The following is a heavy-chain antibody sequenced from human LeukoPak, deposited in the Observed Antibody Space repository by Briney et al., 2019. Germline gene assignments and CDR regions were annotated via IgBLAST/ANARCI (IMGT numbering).Heavy chain of an antibody. V-gene: IGHV4-59*01. Sequence: PSETLSLTCAVYGGSFSGYYWSWIRQPPGKGLEWIGYIYYSGSTNYNPSLKSRVTISVDTSKNQFSLKLSSVTAADTAVYYCARGPHTYYDFWSGRWYYGMDVWGQGTTVTVSS. J-gene: IGHJ6*02. CDR1: GGSFSGYY. D-gene: IGHD3-3*01. CDR2: IYYSGST. CDR3: ARGPHTYYDFWSGRWYYGMDV.